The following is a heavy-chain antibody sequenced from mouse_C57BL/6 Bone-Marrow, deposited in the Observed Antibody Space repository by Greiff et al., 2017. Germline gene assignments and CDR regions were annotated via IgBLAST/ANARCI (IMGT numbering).Heavy chain of an antibody. CDR3: ARESYDGYYAMDY. D-gene: IGHD2-3*01. CDR1: GYTFTSYW. V-gene: IGHV1-69*01. Sequence: QVQLQQPGAELVMPGASVKLSCKASGYTFTSYWMHWVKQRPGQGLEWIGEIDPSDSYTNYNQKFKGKSTLTVDKSSSTAYMQLSSLTSEDSAVYYCARESYDGYYAMDYWGQGTSVPVSS. CDR2: IDPSDSYT. J-gene: IGHJ4*01.